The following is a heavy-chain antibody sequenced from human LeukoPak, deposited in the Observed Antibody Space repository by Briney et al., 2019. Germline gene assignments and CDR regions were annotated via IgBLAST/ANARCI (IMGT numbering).Heavy chain of an antibody. V-gene: IGHV1-69*08. J-gene: IGHJ4*02. CDR2: VIPILDTP. CDR1: GGTFSSSS. D-gene: IGHD2-15*01. Sequence: PVKVSCKASGGTFSSSSISWVRQAPGQGLEWMGRVIPILDTPKYAQKFQGRVTITADKFTSTTYMELSSLRSEDTAVYYCATGSDRVVVAATPLPFDYWGQGTLVTVSS. CDR3: ATGSDRVVVAATPLPFDY.